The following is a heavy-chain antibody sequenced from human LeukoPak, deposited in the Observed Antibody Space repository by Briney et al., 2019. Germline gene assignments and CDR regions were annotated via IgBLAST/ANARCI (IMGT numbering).Heavy chain of an antibody. V-gene: IGHV1-8*01. D-gene: IGHD5-18*01. CDR2: MNPNSGNT. Sequence: ASVRVSCKASGYTFTSYDMNWVRQAPGQGLEWMGWMNPNSGNTDYAQKFQGRVTMTRNTSISTAYMELSSLRSEDTAVYYCARGSGIQLWFNYYYYMDVWGKGTTVTVSS. J-gene: IGHJ6*03. CDR3: ARGSGIQLWFNYYYYMDV. CDR1: GYTFTSYD.